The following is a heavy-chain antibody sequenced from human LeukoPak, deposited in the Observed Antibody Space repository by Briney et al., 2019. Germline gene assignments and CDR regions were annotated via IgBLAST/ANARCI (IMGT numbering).Heavy chain of an antibody. Sequence: SETLSLTCTVSGGSISSSSYYWGWIRQPPGKGLEWIGSIYYSGSTYYNPSLKSRVTISVDTSKNQFSLKLSSVTAADTAVYYCARQLTAMVDCFDYWGQGTLVTVSS. CDR3: ARQLTAMVDCFDY. D-gene: IGHD5-18*01. V-gene: IGHV4-39*01. CDR2: IYYSGST. J-gene: IGHJ4*02. CDR1: GGSISSSSYY.